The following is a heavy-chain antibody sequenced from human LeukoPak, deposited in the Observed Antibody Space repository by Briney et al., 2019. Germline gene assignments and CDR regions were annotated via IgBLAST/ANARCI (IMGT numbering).Heavy chain of an antibody. CDR2: INHSGST. CDR1: GGSFSGYY. CDR3: ARGRRDGYNRRLDY. V-gene: IGHV4-34*01. D-gene: IGHD5-24*01. J-gene: IGHJ4*02. Sequence: PSETLSLTCAVYGGSFSGYYWSWIRQPPGKGLEWIGEINHSGSTNYNPSPKSRLTISVDTSKNQFSLKLSSVTAADTAVYYCARGRRDGYNRRLDYWGQGTLVTVSS.